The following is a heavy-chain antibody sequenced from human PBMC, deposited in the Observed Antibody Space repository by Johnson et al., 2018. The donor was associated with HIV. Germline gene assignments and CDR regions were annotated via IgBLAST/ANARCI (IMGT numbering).Heavy chain of an antibody. CDR1: GFPFSTYA. CDR3: ARGRSWIQEWDDAFDL. CDR2: ISYDGTIR. D-gene: IGHD5-18*01. Sequence: QVQLVESGGGVVQPGRSLKLSCAASGFPFSTYAVHWVRQSPGKGLEWVAVISYDGTIRYYAASVKGRFTISRDNSKNIAFMQMNRLRGEDTAVYYCARGRSWIQEWDDAFDLWGQGTVVTVSS. V-gene: IGHV3-30-3*01. J-gene: IGHJ3*01.